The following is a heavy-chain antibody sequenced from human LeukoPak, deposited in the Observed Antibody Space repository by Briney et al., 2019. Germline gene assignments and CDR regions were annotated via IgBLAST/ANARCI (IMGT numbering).Heavy chain of an antibody. CDR1: GYTFTGYY. V-gene: IGHV1-2*02. J-gene: IGHJ4*02. Sequence: GASVKVSCKASGYTFTGYYMHWVRQAPGQGLEWMGWINPNSGGTNYAQKFQGRVTMTRDTSISTAYMELSRLRSDDTAVYYCARDAVSGSGWYNYWGQGTLVTVSS. D-gene: IGHD6-19*01. CDR2: INPNSGGT. CDR3: ARDAVSGSGWYNY.